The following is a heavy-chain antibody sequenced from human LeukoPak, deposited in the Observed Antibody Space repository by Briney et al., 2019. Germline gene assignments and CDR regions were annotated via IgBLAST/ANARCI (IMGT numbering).Heavy chain of an antibody. J-gene: IGHJ5*02. V-gene: IGHV4-34*01. CDR1: GGSFSGYY. D-gene: IGHD5-18*01. CDR3: ARGGRYSYGFDP. Sequence: SETLSLTCAVYGGSFSGYYWSWIRQPPGKGLEWIGEINHSGSTNYNPSLKSRVTISVDTSKNQFSLKLSSVTAANTAVYYCARGGRYSYGFDPWGQGTLVTVSS. CDR2: INHSGST.